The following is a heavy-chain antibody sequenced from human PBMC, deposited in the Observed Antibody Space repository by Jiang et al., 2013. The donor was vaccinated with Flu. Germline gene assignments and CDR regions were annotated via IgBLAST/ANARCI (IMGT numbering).Heavy chain of an antibody. D-gene: IGHD5-12*01. J-gene: IGHJ4*02. CDR3: GRSGSRSSPFDY. V-gene: IGHV1-46*01. Sequence: YTFTSYYMHWVRQAPGQGLEWMGIINPSGGSTSYAQKFQGRVTMTRDTSTSTVYMELSSLRSEDTAIYYCGRSGSRSSPFDYWGQGTLVTVSS. CDR2: INPSGGST. CDR1: YTFTSYY.